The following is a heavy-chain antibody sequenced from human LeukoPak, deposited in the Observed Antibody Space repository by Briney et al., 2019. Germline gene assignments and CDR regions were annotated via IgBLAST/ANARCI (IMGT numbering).Heavy chain of an antibody. CDR1: GFTVSSNY. CDR3: ARVRRGYSIGPKYYGMDV. Sequence: PGGSLRLSCAASGFTVSSNYMSWVRQAPGKGLEWVSVIYSGGSTYYADSVKGRFTISRDNSKNTLYLQMNSLRAEDTAVYYCARVRRGYSIGPKYYGMDVWGQGTTVTVSS. J-gene: IGHJ6*02. V-gene: IGHV3-53*01. D-gene: IGHD5-18*01. CDR2: IYSGGST.